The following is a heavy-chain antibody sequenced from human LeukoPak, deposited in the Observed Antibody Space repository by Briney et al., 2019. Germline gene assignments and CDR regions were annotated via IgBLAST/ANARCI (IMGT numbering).Heavy chain of an antibody. CDR1: GGSIHTYY. V-gene: IGHV4-59*13. CDR2: VYYSGTT. D-gene: IGHD2-21*02. J-gene: IGHJ3*02. Sequence: SETLSLTCSVSGGSIHTYYWTWIRQPPGKGLEWIGNVYYSGTTYYNPSLKSRLTISVDTSRNRFSLKLNSVTAADTAVYFCARDCGGDSYLGAFDIWGQGTVVTVSS. CDR3: ARDCGGDSYLGAFDI.